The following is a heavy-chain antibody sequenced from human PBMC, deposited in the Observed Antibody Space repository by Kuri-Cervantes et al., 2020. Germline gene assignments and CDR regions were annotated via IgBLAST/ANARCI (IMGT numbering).Heavy chain of an antibody. CDR2: ISYDGTKK. J-gene: IGHJ4*02. CDR3: VRVGIPAAGRIWYDY. CDR1: GFSFSTYA. V-gene: IGHV3-30*14. D-gene: IGHD6-13*01. Sequence: GESLKISCAASGFSFSTYAMHWVRQAPGMGLEWVAVISYDGTKKHYADSVKGRFTIARDNAQRSLYLEMNSLRAEDTAVYYCVRVGIPAAGRIWYDYWGQGTLVTVSS.